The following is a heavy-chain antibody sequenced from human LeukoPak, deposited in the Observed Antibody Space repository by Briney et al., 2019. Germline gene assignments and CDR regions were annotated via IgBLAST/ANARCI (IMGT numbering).Heavy chain of an antibody. J-gene: IGHJ4*02. D-gene: IGHD3-16*01. Sequence: GGALKISFKGSGYRFTSYWISWGRRRPGKGVGWRGRIDPSDSYTNYSPSFEGHVTISADKSISTAYLQWSSLKASDTAMYYCARLHRGGPDWGQGTLVTVSS. CDR1: GYRFTSYW. V-gene: IGHV5-10-1*01. CDR3: ARLHRGGPD. CDR2: IDPSDSYT.